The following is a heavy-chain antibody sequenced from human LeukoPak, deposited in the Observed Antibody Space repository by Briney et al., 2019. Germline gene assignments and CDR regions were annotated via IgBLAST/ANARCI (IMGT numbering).Heavy chain of an antibody. V-gene: IGHV4-61*02. CDR2: IYTSGST. Sequence: PSQTLSLTCTVSGGSISSGSYYWSWIRQPAGKGLEWIGRIYTSGSTNYNPSLKSRVTISVDTSKNQFSLKLSSVTAADTAVYYCAKEEPDTAIYYWGQGTLVTVSA. D-gene: IGHD5-18*01. J-gene: IGHJ4*02. CDR3: AKEEPDTAIYY. CDR1: GGSISSGSYY.